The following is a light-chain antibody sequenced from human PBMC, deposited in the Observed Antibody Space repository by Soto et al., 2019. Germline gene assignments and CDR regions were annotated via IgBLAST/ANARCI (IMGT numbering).Light chain of an antibody. CDR1: QTGSTS. Sequence: DIVLTQSPGTLSLSPGDTATLSCKASQTGSTSLSWYQQKPGQPPRLLIYGETFRATGIPDRFSGSGSGTEFTLTISSLQSEDFAVYYCQHYNNWPLTFGGGTKVEIK. CDR2: GET. V-gene: IGKV3D-15*01. CDR3: QHYNNWPLT. J-gene: IGKJ4*01.